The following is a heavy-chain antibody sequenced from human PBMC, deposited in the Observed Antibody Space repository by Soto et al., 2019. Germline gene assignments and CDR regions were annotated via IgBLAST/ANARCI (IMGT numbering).Heavy chain of an antibody. CDR2: MNPNSGNT. J-gene: IGHJ6*02. Sequence: ASVKVSCKASGGTFSSYAINWVRQATGQGLEWMGWMNPNSGNTGYAQKFQGRVTMTRNTSISTAYMEPSSLRSEDTAVYYCASPYYYYGMDVWGQGTTVTVSS. V-gene: IGHV1-8*02. CDR1: GGTFSSYA. CDR3: ASPYYYYGMDV.